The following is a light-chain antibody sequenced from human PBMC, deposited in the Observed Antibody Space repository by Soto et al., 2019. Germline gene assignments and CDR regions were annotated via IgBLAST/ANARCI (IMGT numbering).Light chain of an antibody. CDR3: QQSDTTAGT. J-gene: IGKJ2*02. V-gene: IGKV4-1*01. CDR1: QSVLYSSNNENY. Sequence: DIVMTQSPDSLAVSLGERAAINCKSSQSVLYSSNNENYLAWYQPKPRQPPQLLIYWASTRESGVPDRISGRGAGTDFMLTISSLLAEDVAVYYCQQSDTTAGTCGQGTKLEIK. CDR2: WAS.